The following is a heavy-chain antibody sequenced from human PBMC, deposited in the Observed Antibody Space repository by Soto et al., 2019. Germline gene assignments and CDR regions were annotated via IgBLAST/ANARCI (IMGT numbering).Heavy chain of an antibody. V-gene: IGHV3-21*01. CDR3: ARDSVRDYLYYYYGMDV. CDR1: GFTFSSYT. Sequence: EVQLLESGGDLIQPGGSLRLSCVASGFTFSSYTMNWVRQAPGRGLEWVSSIGTSSSYIYYADSVKGRFTISRDNAKNSLFLQMNSLRADDTAVYYCARDSVRDYLYYYYGMDVWGQGTTVTVSS. CDR2: IGTSSSYI. D-gene: IGHD4-17*01. J-gene: IGHJ6*02.